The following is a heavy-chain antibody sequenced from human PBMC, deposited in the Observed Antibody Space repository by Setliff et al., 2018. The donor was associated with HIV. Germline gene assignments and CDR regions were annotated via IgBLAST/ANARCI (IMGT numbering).Heavy chain of an antibody. J-gene: IGHJ6*02. CDR1: GASITSHY. D-gene: IGHD3-22*01. CDR3: ARSRTSSGYYGVTGYGMDV. CDR2: INHSGST. Sequence: PSETLSLTCTVSGASITSHYWSWIRQPPGKGLEWIGEINHSGSTNYNPSLKSRVTISVDTSKNQFSLKLNSVTTADTAVYYCARSRTSSGYYGVTGYGMDVWGQGTTVTVSS. V-gene: IGHV4-34*01.